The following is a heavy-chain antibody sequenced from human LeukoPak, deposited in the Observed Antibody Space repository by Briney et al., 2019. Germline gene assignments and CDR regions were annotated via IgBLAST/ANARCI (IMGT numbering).Heavy chain of an antibody. V-gene: IGHV1-69*05. CDR1: GGTFSSYA. CDR2: IIPIFGTA. CDR3: ARVACDFWSVYIYPELNYFDY. Sequence: SVKVSCKASGGTFSSYAISWVRQAPGQGLEWMGGIIPIFGTANYAQKFQGRVTITTDESTSTAYMELSSLRSEDTAVYYCARVACDFWSVYIYPELNYFDYWGQGTLVTVSS. J-gene: IGHJ4*02. D-gene: IGHD3-3*01.